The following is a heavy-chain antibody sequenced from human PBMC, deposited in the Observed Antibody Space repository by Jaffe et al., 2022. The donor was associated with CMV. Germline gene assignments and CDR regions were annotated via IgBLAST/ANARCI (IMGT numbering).Heavy chain of an antibody. Sequence: QVQLQQWGAGLLKPSETLSLTCAVYGGSFSGYYWSWIRQPPGKGLEWIGEINHSGSTNYNPSLKSRVTISVDTSKNQFSLKLSSVTAADTAVYYCARPTRPGYSSYYMDVWGKGTTVTVSS. CDR1: GGSFSGYY. J-gene: IGHJ6*03. CDR2: INHSGST. V-gene: IGHV4-34*01. D-gene: IGHD3-9*01. CDR3: ARPTRPGYSSYYMDV.